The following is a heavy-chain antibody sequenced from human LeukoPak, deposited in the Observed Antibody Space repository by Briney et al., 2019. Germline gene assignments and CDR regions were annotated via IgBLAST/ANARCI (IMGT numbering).Heavy chain of an antibody. D-gene: IGHD3-16*01. CDR1: GFTFSSYG. CDR2: ISTDGSRV. Sequence: PGGSVRLSCAASGFTFSSYGMHWVRQAPGKGLVWGSRISTDGSRVSDACSVKGRFTISRDNAKNTLYLQMNSLRAEDTAVYYCTRDFWGSGGHWGQGTLGAVSS. J-gene: IGHJ1*01. CDR3: TRDFWGSGGH. V-gene: IGHV3-74*01.